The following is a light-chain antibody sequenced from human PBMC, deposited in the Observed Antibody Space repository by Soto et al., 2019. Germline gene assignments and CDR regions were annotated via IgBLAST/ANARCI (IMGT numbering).Light chain of an antibody. J-gene: IGKJ1*01. Sequence: ENLLTQSPGTPSLSPGERATPSCRARQSVSSSSLAWYQQKPGQAPRLLIYGASSRATGIPDRFSGSGSGTDFTLTISRLEPEDFAVYYCQQYGSSAWTFGQGTKVDIK. CDR1: QSVSSSS. V-gene: IGKV3-20*01. CDR3: QQYGSSAWT. CDR2: GAS.